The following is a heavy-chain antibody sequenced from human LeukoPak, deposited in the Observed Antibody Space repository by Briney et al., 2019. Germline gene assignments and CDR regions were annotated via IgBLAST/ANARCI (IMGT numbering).Heavy chain of an antibody. CDR3: AREGGYSGYDYGRSYNY. Sequence: SQTLSLTCAISGDSVSSNSAAWNWIRQSPSRGLEWLGRTYYRSKWYNDYAVSVKSRITINPDTSKNQFSLQLGSVTPEDTAVYYCAREGGYSGYDYGRSYNYWGQGTLVTVSS. CDR2: TYYRSKWYN. D-gene: IGHD5-12*01. V-gene: IGHV6-1*01. CDR1: GDSVSSNSAA. J-gene: IGHJ4*02.